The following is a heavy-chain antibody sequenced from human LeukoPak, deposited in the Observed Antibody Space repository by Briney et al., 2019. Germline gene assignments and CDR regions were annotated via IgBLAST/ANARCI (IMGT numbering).Heavy chain of an antibody. CDR2: IRSRGGNYAT. CDR3: TRHLVDV. V-gene: IGHV3-73*01. J-gene: IGHJ6*02. Sequence: GGSLRLSCSASGFTFSDAAIHWVRRASGKGLEWVGRIRSRGGNYATAYTASVNGRFTISRDDSKNTAFLQMNSLKTEDTAIYYCTRHLVDVWGQGTTVTVSS. CDR1: GFTFSDAA.